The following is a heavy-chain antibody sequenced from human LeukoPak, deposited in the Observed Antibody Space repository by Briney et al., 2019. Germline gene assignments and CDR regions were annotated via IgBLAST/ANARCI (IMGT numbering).Heavy chain of an antibody. J-gene: IGHJ5*02. D-gene: IGHD6-19*01. V-gene: IGHV5-51*01. CDR2: LYPGDSGA. CDR3: AKAIAVAGRGDWFDP. Sequence: GESLKISCKGSGYRFTNYWIGWVRQMPGKGLEWMGMLYPGDSGARFSPSFQGRVTMSVDRSINTAYLQWSSLRASDTAMYYCAKAIAVAGRGDWFDPWGQGTLVTVSS. CDR1: GYRFTNYW.